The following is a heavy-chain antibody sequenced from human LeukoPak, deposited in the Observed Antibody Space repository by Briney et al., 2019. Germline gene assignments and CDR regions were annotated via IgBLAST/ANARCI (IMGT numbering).Heavy chain of an antibody. D-gene: IGHD3-9*01. J-gene: IGHJ4*02. CDR3: SSLYDTLTGYYRDY. Sequence: GGSLRLSCAASGFTFSGSAIHWVRQASGKGLEWVGRIRSKANNYATAYTASVKGRFTISRDDSKNTAYLQMNSLKTEDTAVYYCSSLYDTLTGYYRDYWGQGTLVTVSS. CDR2: IRSKANNYAT. CDR1: GFTFSGSA. V-gene: IGHV3-73*01.